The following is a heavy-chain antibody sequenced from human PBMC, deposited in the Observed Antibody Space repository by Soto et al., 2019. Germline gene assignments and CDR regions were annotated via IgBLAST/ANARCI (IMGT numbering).Heavy chain of an antibody. D-gene: IGHD3-10*01. CDR2: INAGNGNT. CDR3: ARGNYGSGSYSPLIDY. J-gene: IGHJ4*02. Sequence: GASVKVSCKASGYTFTSYAIHWVRQAPGQRLEWMGWINAGNGNTKYSQKFQGRVTITRDTSASTAYMELSSLRSEDTAVYYCARGNYGSGSYSPLIDYWGQGTLVTVSS. V-gene: IGHV1-3*01. CDR1: GYTFTSYA.